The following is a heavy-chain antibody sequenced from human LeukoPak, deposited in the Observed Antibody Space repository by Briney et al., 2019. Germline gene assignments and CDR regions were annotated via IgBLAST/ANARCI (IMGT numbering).Heavy chain of an antibody. D-gene: IGHD2-2*01. V-gene: IGHV3-23*01. CDR1: GFTFSRYA. CDR3: VKVAVQTQVVPAAIFFDY. Sequence: GGSLRLSCATSGFTFSRYAMAWVRQAPGKGLEWVSVISGSSAGIKYADSVKGRFTISRDNSKDTLYLQMNSLSAEDTAVYYCVKVAVQTQVVPAAIFFDYWGQGTLVTVSS. CDR2: ISGSSAGI. J-gene: IGHJ4*02.